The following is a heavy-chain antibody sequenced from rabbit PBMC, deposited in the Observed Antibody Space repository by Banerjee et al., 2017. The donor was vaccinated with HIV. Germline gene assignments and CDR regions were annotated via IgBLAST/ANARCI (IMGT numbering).Heavy chain of an antibody. Sequence: QEQLEESGGDLVKPEGSLTLTCKASGFSFSSSYWICWVRQAPGKGLELIGCIYTGDTGTTWYASWVNGRFTISKTSSTTVTLQMTSLTAADTATYFCARDLASNSAYVNLWGPGTLVTVS. CDR1: GFSFSSSYW. D-gene: IGHD1-1*01. CDR2: IYTGDTGTT. V-gene: IGHV1S45*01. J-gene: IGHJ4*01. CDR3: ARDLASNSAYVNL.